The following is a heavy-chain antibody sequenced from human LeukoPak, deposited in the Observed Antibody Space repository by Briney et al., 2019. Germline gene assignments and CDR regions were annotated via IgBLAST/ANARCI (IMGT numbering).Heavy chain of an antibody. D-gene: IGHD1-1*01. CDR3: ARHNYYQFDY. CDR1: GFTFNIYS. J-gene: IGHJ4*02. CDR2: IRHDGIEK. V-gene: IGHV3-7*01. Sequence: GGPLRLSCTAFGFTFNIYSLTWFRKAPGKGLEWVANIRHDGIEKDYVDSVRGRVTISRDNAKNSVYLQLNSLRPEDTAVYFCARHNYYQFDYWGQGTLVTASS.